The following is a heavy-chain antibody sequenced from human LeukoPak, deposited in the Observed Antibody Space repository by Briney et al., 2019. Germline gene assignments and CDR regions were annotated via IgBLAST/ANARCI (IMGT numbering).Heavy chain of an antibody. CDR3: ARDSPGGI. J-gene: IGHJ4*02. V-gene: IGHV4-59*01. Sequence: SEALSLTRTVPGGSLSSYYWSWIRQPPGEGLGWIGYIYYSGSTNNNPSLNSRVTISVDTSKNQFSLKLSSVAAADAAVYYCARDSPGGIWGQGTLVTVSS. CDR1: GGSLSSYY. D-gene: IGHD6-13*01. CDR2: IYYSGST.